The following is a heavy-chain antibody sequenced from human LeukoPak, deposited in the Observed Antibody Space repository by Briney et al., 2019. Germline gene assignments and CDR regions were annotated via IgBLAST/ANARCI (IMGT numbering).Heavy chain of an antibody. CDR1: GYSFTSYW. Sequence: GEALKISRKGSGYSFTSYWIGWVRQMPGEGVEWMGIIYPGDSDTRYRPSFKGQVTISDATSISTAYLQWSSLKSSDTAMYYCAVTYCGGDCYGNWFDPWGQETLVTVSS. V-gene: IGHV5-51*01. D-gene: IGHD2-21*02. CDR3: AVTYCGGDCYGNWFDP. CDR2: IYPGDSDT. J-gene: IGHJ5*02.